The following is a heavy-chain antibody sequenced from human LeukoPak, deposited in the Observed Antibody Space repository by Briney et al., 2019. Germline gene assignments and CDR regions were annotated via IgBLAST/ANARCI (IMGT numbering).Heavy chain of an antibody. J-gene: IGHJ4*02. V-gene: IGHV5-51*01. D-gene: IGHD6-6*01. Sequence: GESLKISRKGSGYSFTSYWIGWVRQMPGKGLEWMGIIYPGDSDTRYSPSFQGQVTISADKSISTAYLQWSSLKASDTAMYYCARLDRSEYSSSAGHYWGQGTLVTVSS. CDR3: ARLDRSEYSSSAGHY. CDR2: IYPGDSDT. CDR1: GYSFTSYW.